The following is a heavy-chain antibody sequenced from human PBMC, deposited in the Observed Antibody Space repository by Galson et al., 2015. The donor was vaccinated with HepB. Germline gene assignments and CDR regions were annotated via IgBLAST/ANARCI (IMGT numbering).Heavy chain of an antibody. CDR2: IWYDGSNK. V-gene: IGHV3-33*01. J-gene: IGHJ4*02. CDR1: GFTFSSYG. CDR3: AREINDYGDLTGGFDY. D-gene: IGHD4-17*01. Sequence: SLRLSCAASGFTFSSYGMHWVRQAPGKGLEWVAVIWYDGSNKYYADSVKGRFTISRDNSKNTLYLQMNSLRAEDTAVYYCAREINDYGDLTGGFDYWGQGTLVTVSS.